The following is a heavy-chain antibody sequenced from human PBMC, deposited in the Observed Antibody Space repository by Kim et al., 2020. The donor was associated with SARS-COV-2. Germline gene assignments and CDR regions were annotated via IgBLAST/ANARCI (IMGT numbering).Heavy chain of an antibody. V-gene: IGHV4-61*01. CDR1: GGSVSSGSYY. CDR2: IYYSGST. J-gene: IGHJ3*02. CDR3: ATTMYLEYYLNAFDI. Sequence: SETLSLTCTVSGGSVSSGSYYWSWIRQPPGKGLEWIGYIYYSGSTNYNPSLKSRVTISVDTSKNQFSLKLSSVTAADTAVYYCATTMYLEYYLNAFDIWGQGTMVTVSS. D-gene: IGHD3-10*01.